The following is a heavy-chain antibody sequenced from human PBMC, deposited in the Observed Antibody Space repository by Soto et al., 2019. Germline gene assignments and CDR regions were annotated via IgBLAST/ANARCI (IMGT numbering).Heavy chain of an antibody. J-gene: IGHJ5*02. V-gene: IGHV4-30-2*01. D-gene: IGHD1-7*01. CDR3: ARDSLTGNYFDP. CDR2: IYHSGYT. CDR1: GGSISSGGYA. Sequence: LSLTCVVSGGSISSGGYAWNWIRQPPGKGLEWIGYIYHSGYTSYNPSLKSRVTISVDKSKNQFSLKLSFVTAADTAVYYCARDSLTGNYFDPWGQGTLVTVSS.